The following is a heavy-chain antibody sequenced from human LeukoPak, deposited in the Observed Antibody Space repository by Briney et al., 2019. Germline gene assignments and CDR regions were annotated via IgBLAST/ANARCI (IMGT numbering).Heavy chain of an antibody. CDR3: ARDGRIAAAGPFDY. CDR1: GDSISSYY. D-gene: IGHD6-13*01. V-gene: IGHV4-4*07. Sequence: SETLSLTCTVSGDSISSYYWSWIRQPAGKGLEWIGRIYTSGSTNYNPSLKSRVTISVDKSKNQFSLKLSSVTAADTAVYYCARDGRIAAAGPFDYWGQGTLVTVSS. CDR2: IYTSGST. J-gene: IGHJ4*02.